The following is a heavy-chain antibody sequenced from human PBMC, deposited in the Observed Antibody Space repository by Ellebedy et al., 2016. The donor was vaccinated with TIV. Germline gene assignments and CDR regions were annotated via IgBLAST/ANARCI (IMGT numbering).Heavy chain of an antibody. J-gene: IGHJ6*02. CDR1: GFIFGDYY. CDR3: ARAREPGYFAYYYYGMDV. V-gene: IGHV3-11*01. D-gene: IGHD3-9*01. Sequence: PGGSLRLSCAASGFIFGDYYMSWVRQAPGKGLEWVSYITNTGSNTYYADSVKGRFTVARDNAKNSLYLQMNSLRAEDTAVYYCARAREPGYFAYYYYGMDVWGQGTTVTVSS. CDR2: ITNTGSNT.